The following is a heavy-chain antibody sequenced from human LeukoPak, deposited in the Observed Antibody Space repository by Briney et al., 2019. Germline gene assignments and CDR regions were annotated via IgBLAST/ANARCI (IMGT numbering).Heavy chain of an antibody. CDR3: AKVGYYDSSGPEYFQH. J-gene: IGHJ1*01. CDR1: GFTFSSYA. CDR2: ISGSGGST. D-gene: IGHD3-22*01. V-gene: IGHV3-23*01. Sequence: GGSLRLSCAASGFTFSSYAMSWVRQAPGKGLEWVSAISGSGGSTYYADSVKGRFTISRDNYKNTLYLQMNSLRAEDTAVYYCAKVGYYDSSGPEYFQHWGQGTLVTVSS.